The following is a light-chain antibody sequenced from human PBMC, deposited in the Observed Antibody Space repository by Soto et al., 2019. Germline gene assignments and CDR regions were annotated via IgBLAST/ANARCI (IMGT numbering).Light chain of an antibody. V-gene: IGKV1D-12*01. CDR3: QQDDSFPWT. Sequence: LVTQSPSSVSASVGDRVTLTCQTSQDIGSSVAWYQQKPGKAPSLLIFSASALHRGVPPRFSGSGSGTTFTLTVSSLQPEDFATYYCQQDDSFPWTFGQGTRVEIK. CDR2: SAS. CDR1: QDIGSS. J-gene: IGKJ1*01.